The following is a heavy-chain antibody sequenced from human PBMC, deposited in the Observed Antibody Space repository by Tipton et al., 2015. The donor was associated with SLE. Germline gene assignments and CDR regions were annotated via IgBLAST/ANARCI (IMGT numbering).Heavy chain of an antibody. CDR3: AKARQWYSYGYRGFDY. J-gene: IGHJ4*02. D-gene: IGHD5-18*01. CDR2: IKHDGSET. Sequence: SLRLSCAASGFRFSTYWMTWVRRAPGKGLEWVASIKHDGSETFYVDSVKGRFTISRDNAKNSLYLQMNSLRAEDTALYYCAKARQWYSYGYRGFDYWGQGTLVTVSS. CDR1: GFRFSTYW. V-gene: IGHV3-7*03.